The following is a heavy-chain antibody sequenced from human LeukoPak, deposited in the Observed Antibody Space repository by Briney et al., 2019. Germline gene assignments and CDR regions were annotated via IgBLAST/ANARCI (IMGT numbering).Heavy chain of an antibody. Sequence: GGSLRLSCAASGFTFSSYAMSWVRQAPGKGLEWVSTISGTGNYTYYADSVKGRFTISRDNSKNTLYLQMDSLPADDTAVYYCAKSWIRVGSFDYWGQGTLVTVSS. CDR3: AKSWIRVGSFDY. D-gene: IGHD5-18*01. J-gene: IGHJ4*02. V-gene: IGHV3-23*01. CDR1: GFTFSSYA. CDR2: ISGTGNYT.